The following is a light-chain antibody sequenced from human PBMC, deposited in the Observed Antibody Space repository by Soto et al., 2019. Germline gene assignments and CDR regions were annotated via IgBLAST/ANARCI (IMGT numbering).Light chain of an antibody. CDR3: QQYNNWPPWT. CDR2: DAS. CDR1: QSVDTS. J-gene: IGKJ1*01. Sequence: EVVMTQSPDTLSLSPGERATLSCRASQSVDTSLAWYQQKPGQAPRLLISDASNRATGIPPRFSGSGSGTEFTLTISSLQPDDFAVYYCQQYNNWPPWTFGQGTKVEIK. V-gene: IGKV3D-15*01.